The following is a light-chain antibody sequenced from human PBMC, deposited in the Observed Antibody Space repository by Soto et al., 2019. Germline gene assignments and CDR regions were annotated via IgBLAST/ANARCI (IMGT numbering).Light chain of an antibody. V-gene: IGKV1-9*01. CDR1: QAVPNN. Sequence: DIHLTQSPSFLSASVGDRVTITCRPSQAVPNNMAWYQQKPGKPPKLLIYEESTLHSGVPSRFSGRKSGTQSPLTIDSLQPEDFATYYCQQVKTYPRTFGGGTKVEIK. CDR3: QQVKTYPRT. CDR2: EES. J-gene: IGKJ4*01.